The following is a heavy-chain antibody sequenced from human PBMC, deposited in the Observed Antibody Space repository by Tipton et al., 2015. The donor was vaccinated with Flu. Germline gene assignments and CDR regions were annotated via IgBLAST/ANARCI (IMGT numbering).Heavy chain of an antibody. V-gene: IGHV3-21*01. J-gene: IGHJ4*02. CDR3: ARSVVPAAIDY. D-gene: IGHD2-2*01. Sequence: SLRLSCAASGFTFSSYSMNWVRQAPGKGLEWVSSISSSNSYIYYADSVKGRFTISRDNAKNSLYLQMNSLRAEDTAVYYCARSVVPAAIDYWGQGTLVTVSS. CDR1: GFTFSSYS. CDR2: ISSSNSYI.